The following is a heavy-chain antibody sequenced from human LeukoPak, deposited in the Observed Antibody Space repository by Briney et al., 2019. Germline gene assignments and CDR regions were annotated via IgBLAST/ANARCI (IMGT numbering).Heavy chain of an antibody. D-gene: IGHD6-13*01. CDR3: ARIGAGSSRDY. CDR2: IVGSSST. CDR1: GLTFSSYG. J-gene: IGHJ4*02. Sequence: GGSLRLSCAASGLTFSSYGMHWVRQAPGKGLEWVSSIVGSSSTYYADSLKGRFTISRDNAKNSLYLQMNSLRAEDTAVYYCARIGAGSSRDYWGQGTLVTVSS. V-gene: IGHV3-21*01.